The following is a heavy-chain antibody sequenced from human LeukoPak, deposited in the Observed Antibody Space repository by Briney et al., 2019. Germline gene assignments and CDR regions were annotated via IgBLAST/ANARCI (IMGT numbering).Heavy chain of an antibody. V-gene: IGHV1-2*02. J-gene: IGHJ4*02. CDR3: ATEVTD. CDR2: INPNSCGT. Sequence: GASVKVSCKASVYTFSGYYMHWVRQAPGQGLEWMGWINPNSCGTKYAQKFQGRVTMTRDTSISTAYMELSRLRSDDTAVYYCATEVTDWGQGTLVTVSS. D-gene: IGHD5-18*01. CDR1: VYTFSGYY.